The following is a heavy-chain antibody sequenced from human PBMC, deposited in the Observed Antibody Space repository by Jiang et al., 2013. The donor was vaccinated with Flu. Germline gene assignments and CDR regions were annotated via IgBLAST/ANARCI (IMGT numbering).Heavy chain of an antibody. CDR2: IKSKAYGGTI. Sequence: TSGFIFRSVWMSWVRQAPGKGLEWVGHIKSKAYGGTIDYGAPVKGRFTISRDDSEDTLYLQMNSLKIEDTAVYYCATDVPYTAGGALESWGQGTLVTVSS. D-gene: IGHD3-16*01. CDR1: GFIFRSVW. CDR3: ATDVPYTAGGALES. V-gene: IGHV3-15*01. J-gene: IGHJ4*02.